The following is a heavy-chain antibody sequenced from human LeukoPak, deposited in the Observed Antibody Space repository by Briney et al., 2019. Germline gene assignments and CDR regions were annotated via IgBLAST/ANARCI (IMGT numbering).Heavy chain of an antibody. J-gene: IGHJ4*02. CDR2: ISWDGGST. D-gene: IGHD5-18*01. CDR3: AKEGGTAMVTLDY. Sequence: GGSLRLSCPASGFTFDDYAMHWVRQAPGKGLEWVSLISWDGGSTYYADSVKGRFTISRDNSKNSLYLQMNSLRAEDTALYYCAKEGGTAMVTLDYWGQGTLVTVSS. V-gene: IGHV3-43D*04. CDR1: GFTFDDYA.